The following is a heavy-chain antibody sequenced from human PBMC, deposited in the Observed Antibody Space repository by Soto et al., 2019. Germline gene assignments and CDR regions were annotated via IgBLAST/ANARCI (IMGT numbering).Heavy chain of an antibody. Sequence: EVQLVESGGGLVQPGGSLRLSCATSGFTFSSYWMHWVRQAPGKGLVWVSRINSDGSSVTYADSVKGRFTISRDNAKNTLYLEMNSLRVEDTAFYYCARQGSSGWISSFDPWGQGTLVTVSS. V-gene: IGHV3-74*03. CDR2: INSDGSSV. J-gene: IGHJ5*02. CDR1: GFTFSSYW. CDR3: ARQGSSGWISSFDP. D-gene: IGHD3-22*01.